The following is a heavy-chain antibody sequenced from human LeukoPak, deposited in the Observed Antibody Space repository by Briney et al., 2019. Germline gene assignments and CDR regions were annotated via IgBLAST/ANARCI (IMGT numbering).Heavy chain of an antibody. V-gene: IGHV4-59*01. CDR3: ARGDDWTNYFDY. CDR1: GGSISSYY. Sequence: PSETLSLTCTVSGGSISSYYWSWIRQPPGEGLEWIGYIYYSGSTNYNPSLNSRVTISVDTSKNQFSLKLSSVTAADTAVYYCARGDDWTNYFDYWGQGTLVTVSS. D-gene: IGHD3-9*01. J-gene: IGHJ4*02. CDR2: IYYSGST.